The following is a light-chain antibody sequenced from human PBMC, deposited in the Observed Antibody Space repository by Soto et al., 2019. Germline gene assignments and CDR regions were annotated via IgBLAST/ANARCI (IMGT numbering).Light chain of an antibody. Sequence: IQLPQSPSFLSASVRDRVTLTCRASQSIGNHLNWYQQKPGKAPKFLIYKASSLESGVPSRFSGSGSGTEFTLTISSLQPDDFATYYCQQYNSYWTFGQGTKVDIK. CDR3: QQYNSYWT. V-gene: IGKV1-5*03. CDR2: KAS. CDR1: QSIGNH. J-gene: IGKJ1*01.